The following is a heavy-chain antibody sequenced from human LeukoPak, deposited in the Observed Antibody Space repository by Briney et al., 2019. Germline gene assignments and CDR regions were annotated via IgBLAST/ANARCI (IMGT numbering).Heavy chain of an antibody. D-gene: IGHD1-1*01. J-gene: IGHJ3*02. Sequence: GESLKISCEAFGYTFTNYWIGWVRQIPGKGLEWMGVIYPGDSRTRYNPSFQGQVTISADKSVNTAYLQWSSLKASDTAMYYCARQRTPFDAFDIWGQGTMVTVSS. CDR2: IYPGDSRT. V-gene: IGHV5-51*01. CDR1: GYTFTNYW. CDR3: ARQRTPFDAFDI.